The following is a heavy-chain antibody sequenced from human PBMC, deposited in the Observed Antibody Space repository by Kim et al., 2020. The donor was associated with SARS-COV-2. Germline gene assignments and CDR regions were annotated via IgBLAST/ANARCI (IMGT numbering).Heavy chain of an antibody. CDR3: AREGRGADPRVVGMDV. Sequence: SETLSLTCTVSGGSISSYYWSWIRQPPGKGLEWIGYIYYSGSTNYNPSLKSRVTISVDTSKNQISLKLSSVTAADTDVYYCAREGRGADPRVVGMDVWG. D-gene: IGHD1-26*01. CDR1: GGSISSYY. V-gene: IGHV4-59*13. J-gene: IGHJ6*02. CDR2: IYYSGST.